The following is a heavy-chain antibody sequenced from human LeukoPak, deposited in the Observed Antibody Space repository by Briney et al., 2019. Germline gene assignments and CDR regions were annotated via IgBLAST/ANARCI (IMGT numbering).Heavy chain of an antibody. Sequence: SETLSLTCTVSGYSISSGYYWGWIRQPPGKGLEWIGSIYHSGSTYYNPSLKSRVTISVDTSKNQFSLKLSSVTAADTAVYYCARRSYGLTWGQGTLVTVSS. V-gene: IGHV4-38-2*02. J-gene: IGHJ4*02. CDR2: IYHSGST. D-gene: IGHD3-10*01. CDR1: GYSISSGYY. CDR3: ARRSYGLT.